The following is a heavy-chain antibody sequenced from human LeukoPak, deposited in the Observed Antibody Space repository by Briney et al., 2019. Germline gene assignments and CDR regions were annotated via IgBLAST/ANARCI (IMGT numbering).Heavy chain of an antibody. V-gene: IGHV4-39*07. Sequence: SETLSLTCTVSGGSISSSSYYWGWIRQPPGEGLEWIGSIYYSGSTYYNPSLMSRVTISVDTSKNQFSLKLSSVTAADTAVYYCARASSEDYYYYYVDVWGKGTTVTVSS. CDR3: ARASSEDYYYYYVDV. CDR2: IYYSGST. CDR1: GGSISSSSYY. J-gene: IGHJ6*03.